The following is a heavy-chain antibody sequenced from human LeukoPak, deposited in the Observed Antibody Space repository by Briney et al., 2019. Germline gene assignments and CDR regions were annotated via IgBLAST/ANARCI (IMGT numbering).Heavy chain of an antibody. CDR1: GFTFDDYA. CDR2: IYYSGST. J-gene: IGHJ5*02. V-gene: IGHV4-59*08. CDR3: ARHQLSWFDP. D-gene: IGHD2-2*01. Sequence: GSLRLSCAASGFTFDDYAMHWVRQAPGKGLEWIGYIYYSGSTNYNPSLKSRVTISVDTSKNQFSLKLSSVTAADTAVYYCARHQLSWFDPWGQGTLVTVSS.